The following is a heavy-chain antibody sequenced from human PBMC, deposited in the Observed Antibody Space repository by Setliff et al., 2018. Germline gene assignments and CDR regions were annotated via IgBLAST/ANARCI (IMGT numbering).Heavy chain of an antibody. V-gene: IGHV4-59*01. D-gene: IGHD2-2*01. J-gene: IGHJ6*02. CDR2: IYYSGGA. CDR3: ARDASFGFDV. CDR1: GDSINHFF. Sequence: PSETLSLTCSVSGDSINHFFWTWVRLSPGKGLEWIVYIYYSGGATYNPSLRGRASIAIGASKAHFSLDLRTVTTADTAVYYCARDASFGFDVWGPGITVTVSS.